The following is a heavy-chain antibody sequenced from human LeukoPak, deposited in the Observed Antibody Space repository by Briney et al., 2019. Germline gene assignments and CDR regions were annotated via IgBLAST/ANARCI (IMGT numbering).Heavy chain of an antibody. CDR2: IRYVGINK. J-gene: IGHJ4*02. V-gene: IGHV3-30*02. CDR1: GFTFSTYG. Sequence: GGSLRLSCAASGFTFSTYGMHWVRQAPGKGLEWVSFIRYVGINKYYADSVKGRFTISRDNSKNTLYLQMNSLRAEDTAVYYCAKDQNLGSGLEVWDYWGQGTLVTVSS. D-gene: IGHD3-10*01. CDR3: AKDQNLGSGLEVWDY.